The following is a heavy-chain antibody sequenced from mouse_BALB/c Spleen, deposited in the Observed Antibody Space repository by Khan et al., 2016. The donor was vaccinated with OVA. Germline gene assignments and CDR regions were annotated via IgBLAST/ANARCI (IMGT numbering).Heavy chain of an antibody. V-gene: IGHV9-2-1*01. CDR3: AKGYWYFDV. J-gene: IGHJ1*01. Sequence: QIQLVQSGPELKKSGETVKISCKASGYTFTDYSLHWVKQAPGKGLKWMGWINTETGEPTYADDFKGRFAFSLETSASTACLQINNLRNEDTAIYFCAKGYWYFDVWGAGTTVTVSS. CDR2: INTETGEP. CDR1: GYTFTDYS.